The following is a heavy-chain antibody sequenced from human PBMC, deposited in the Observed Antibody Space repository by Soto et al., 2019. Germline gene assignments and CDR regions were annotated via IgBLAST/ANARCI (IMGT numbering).Heavy chain of an antibody. CDR2: MYYSGST. J-gene: IGHJ4*02. V-gene: IGHV4-39*02. D-gene: IGHD6-13*01. CDR1: GDSISISSYY. Sequence: PTETLSLTCTISGDSISISSYYWAWIRQPPGKGLEWIGSMYYSGSTYNNPSLKSRVTMSVDTPKNQFSLKLSSVTAADTAGDYCERDSAALDYWGQGNLVTVSS. CDR3: ERDSAALDY.